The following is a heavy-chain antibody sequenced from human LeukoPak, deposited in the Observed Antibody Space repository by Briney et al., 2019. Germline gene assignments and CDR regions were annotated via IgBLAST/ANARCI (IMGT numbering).Heavy chain of an antibody. CDR3: ARVAIDYGNAFDI. V-gene: IGHV3-30-3*01. CDR2: ISYDGSNK. CDR1: GFTFSSYA. J-gene: IGHJ3*02. Sequence: GGSLRLSCAASGFTFSSYAMHWVRQAPGKGLEWVAVISYDGSNKYYADSVKGRFTISRDNSKNTLYLQMNSLRAEDTAVYYCARVAIDYGNAFDIWGQGTMVTVSS. D-gene: IGHD4-17*01.